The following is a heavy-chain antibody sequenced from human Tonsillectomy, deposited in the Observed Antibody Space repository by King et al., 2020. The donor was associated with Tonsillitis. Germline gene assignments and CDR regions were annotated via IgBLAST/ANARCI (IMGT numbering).Heavy chain of an antibody. Sequence: QLQESGPGLVKPSQTLSLTCSVSCGSISSGVSYWSWIRQHPGKGLEWIGYSHYSWRTFYNPSLKRRVTISVDTSKNQFSLKLRSVTDADAAVYYCASGGDISAAGRCDCWGQGTRVTVSS. CDR1: CGSISSGVSY. V-gene: IGHV4-31*03. CDR3: ASGGDISAAGRCDC. D-gene: IGHD6-13*01. J-gene: IGHJ4*02. CDR2: SHYSWRT.